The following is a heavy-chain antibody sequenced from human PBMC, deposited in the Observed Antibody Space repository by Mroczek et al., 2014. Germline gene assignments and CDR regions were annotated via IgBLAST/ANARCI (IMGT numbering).Heavy chain of an antibody. V-gene: IGHV3-33*01. CDR1: GFTFSSYG. Sequence: QVQLVQSGGGVVQPGRSLRLSCAASGFTFSSYGMHWVRQAPGKGLEWVAVIWYDGSNKYYADSVKGRFTISRDNSKNTLYLQMNSLRAEDTAVYYCARDRSPGDYVGAFDYWGQGNPGPPSPQ. CDR3: ARDRSPGDYVGAFDY. J-gene: IGHJ4*02. CDR2: IWYDGSNK. D-gene: IGHD4-17*01.